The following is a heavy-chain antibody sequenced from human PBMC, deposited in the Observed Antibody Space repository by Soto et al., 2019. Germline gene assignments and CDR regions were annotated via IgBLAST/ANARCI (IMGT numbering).Heavy chain of an antibody. J-gene: IGHJ6*02. Sequence: QVQLVQSGAEVKKPGSSVKVSCKASGGTFSSYAISWVRQAPGQGLEWMGGIIPIFGTANYAQKFQGRVTITADEXTXXAYRALSSLRSEDTAVYYCARAWGLRGHYCYGMDVWGQGTTVTVSS. CDR3: ARAWGLRGHYCYGMDV. V-gene: IGHV1-69*12. CDR2: IIPIFGTA. D-gene: IGHD5-12*01. CDR1: GGTFSSYA.